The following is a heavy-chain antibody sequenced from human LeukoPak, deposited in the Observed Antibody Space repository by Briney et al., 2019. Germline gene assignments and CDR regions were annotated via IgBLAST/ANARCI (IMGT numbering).Heavy chain of an antibody. J-gene: IGHJ4*02. CDR1: GFIFTDYS. CDR2: IDKTSSNI. D-gene: IGHD5-24*01. Sequence: PGGSLRLSCAASGFIFTDYSINWVRQAPGKGLEWISYIDKTSSNIYYADSVKGRFTISRDNAKNSLYLQMNSLRAEDTAVYYCARVGPRDGYAPTFDYWGQGTLVTVSS. CDR3: ARVGPRDGYAPTFDY. V-gene: IGHV3-48*01.